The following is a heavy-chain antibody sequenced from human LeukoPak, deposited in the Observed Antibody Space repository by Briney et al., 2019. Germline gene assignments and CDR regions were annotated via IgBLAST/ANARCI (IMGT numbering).Heavy chain of an antibody. CDR2: ISFDGSNK. V-gene: IGHV3-30*18. Sequence: PGGSLRLSCAASGFTFDDYAMHWVRQAPGKGLEWVAVISFDGSNKYYADSVKGRFTISRDNSKNTLYLQMNSLRAEDTAVYYCAKDRRLYDYGSGSYFDYWGQGTLVTVSS. CDR1: GFTFDDYA. D-gene: IGHD3-10*01. CDR3: AKDRRLYDYGSGSYFDY. J-gene: IGHJ4*02.